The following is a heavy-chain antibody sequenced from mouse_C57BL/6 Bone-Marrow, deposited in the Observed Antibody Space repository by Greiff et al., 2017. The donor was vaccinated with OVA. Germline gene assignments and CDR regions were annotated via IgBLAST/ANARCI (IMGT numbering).Heavy chain of an antibody. CDR1: GYTFTSYW. Sequence: VQLQQPGAELVMPGASVKLSCKASGYTFTSYWMHWVKQRPGQGLEWIGEIDPSDSYTNYNQKFKGKSTLTVDKSSSTAYMQLGSLTSEDSAVYYCASSAYYRAWFAYWGQGTLVTVSA. D-gene: IGHD2-12*01. V-gene: IGHV1-69*01. CDR2: IDPSDSYT. CDR3: ASSAYYRAWFAY. J-gene: IGHJ3*01.